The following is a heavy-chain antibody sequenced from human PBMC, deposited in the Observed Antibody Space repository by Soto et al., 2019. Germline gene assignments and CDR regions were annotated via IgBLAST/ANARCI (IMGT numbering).Heavy chain of an antibody. CDR2: MYYSGTT. Sequence: SVTLSRTWSVTGNSLSSSSYYWGWIRQTPWKGLDWSGSMYYSGTTYNNPSRRSRVSMSIDTSKDKFSLKLKSLTAADTPLTFFARQRPSVVIQSYLDVWCPGSLVTVSS. V-gene: IGHV4-39*01. CDR3: ARQRPSVVIQSYLDV. CDR1: GNSLSSSSYY. D-gene: IGHD2-21*01. J-gene: IGHJ4*03.